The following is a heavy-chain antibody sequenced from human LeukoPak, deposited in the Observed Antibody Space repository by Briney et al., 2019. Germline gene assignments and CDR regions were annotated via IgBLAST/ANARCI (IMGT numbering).Heavy chain of an antibody. CDR2: IYYSGST. Sequence: SETLSLTCTVSGGSISSYYWSWIRQPPGKGLEWIGYIYYSGSTNYNPSLKSRVTISVDTSKNQFSLKLSSVTAADTAVYYCAREVYSYGSTFDYWGQGTLVTVSS. CDR1: GGSISSYY. CDR3: AREVYSYGSTFDY. D-gene: IGHD5-18*01. V-gene: IGHV4-59*01. J-gene: IGHJ4*02.